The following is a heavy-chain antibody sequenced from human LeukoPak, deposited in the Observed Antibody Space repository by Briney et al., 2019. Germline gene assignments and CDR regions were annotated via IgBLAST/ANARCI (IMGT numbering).Heavy chain of an antibody. V-gene: IGHV4-61*08. J-gene: IGHJ6*02. CDR2: IYYSGST. Sequence: SETLSLTCTVSGGSISSGDYYWSWIRQPPGKGLEWIGYIYYSGSTNYNPSLKSRVTISVDTSKNQFSLKLSSVTAADTAVYYCARVGPYYDFWSGYYRGLSMDVWGQGTTVTVSS. CDR1: GGSISSGDYY. D-gene: IGHD3-3*01. CDR3: ARVGPYYDFWSGYYRGLSMDV.